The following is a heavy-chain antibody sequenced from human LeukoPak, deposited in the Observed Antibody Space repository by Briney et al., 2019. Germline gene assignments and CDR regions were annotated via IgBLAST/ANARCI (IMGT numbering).Heavy chain of an antibody. CDR2: ISGDGEST. D-gene: IGHD1-26*01. V-gene: IGHV3-23*01. Sequence: GGSLRLSCAASGFTFTSYALDWVRQAPGKGLEWMSVISGDGESTHYADSVKGRFTISRDNSKNTLYLQMNSLRAEDTAVYYCVKDLGRYRNNCFDYWGQGTLVTVSS. CDR3: VKDLGRYRNNCFDY. J-gene: IGHJ4*02. CDR1: GFTFTSYA.